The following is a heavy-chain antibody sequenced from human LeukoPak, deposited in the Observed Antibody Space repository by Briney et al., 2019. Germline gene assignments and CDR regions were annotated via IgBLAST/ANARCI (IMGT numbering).Heavy chain of an antibody. CDR2: IYHSGGT. CDR1: GDSTRSYS. Sequence: NPSETLSLTCSVSGDSTRSYSWSWIRQPPGKGLEWIGYIYHSGGTYYNPSLKSRVTISVDRSKNQFSLKLSSVTAADTAVYYCARAPSGAYDFYYFDYWGQGTLVTVSS. V-gene: IGHV4-30-2*01. CDR3: ARAPSGAYDFYYFDY. D-gene: IGHD3-3*01. J-gene: IGHJ4*02.